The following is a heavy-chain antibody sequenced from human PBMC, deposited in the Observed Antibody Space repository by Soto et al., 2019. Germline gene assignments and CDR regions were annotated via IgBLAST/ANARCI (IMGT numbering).Heavy chain of an antibody. CDR1: GFTFSDYY. D-gene: IGHD3-22*01. V-gene: IGHV3-11*06. J-gene: IGHJ3*02. CDR2: ISSSSSYT. CDR3: ARGSSPTYYYDSSGSSGDAFDI. Sequence: GGSLRLSCAASGFTFSDYYMSWIRQAPGKGLEWVSYISSSSSYTNYADSVKGRFTISRDNAKNSLYLQVNSLRAEDTAVYYCARGSSPTYYYDSSGSSGDAFDIWGQGTMVTVSS.